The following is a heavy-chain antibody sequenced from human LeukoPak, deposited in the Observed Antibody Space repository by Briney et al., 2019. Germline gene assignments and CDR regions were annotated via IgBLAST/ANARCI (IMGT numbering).Heavy chain of an antibody. CDR1: GFTFSSYG. J-gene: IGHJ4*02. Sequence: PGRSLRLSCAASGFTFSSYGMHWVRQAPGKGLEWVAVISYDGSNKYYADSVKGRFTISRDNSKNTLYLQMNSLRAEDTAVYYCARDKYHDSCGLFDYWGQGTLVTVSS. D-gene: IGHD3-22*01. CDR2: ISYDGSNK. V-gene: IGHV3-30*03. CDR3: ARDKYHDSCGLFDY.